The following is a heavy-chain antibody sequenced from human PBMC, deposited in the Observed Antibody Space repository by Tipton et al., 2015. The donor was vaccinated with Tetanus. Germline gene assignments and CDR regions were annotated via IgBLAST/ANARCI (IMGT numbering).Heavy chain of an antibody. Sequence: TLSLTRAVYGGSFSGNYWSWIRQPPGKGLEWIGEINHRGSIMYNPSLKSRVAISGDTSKNQFSLNLTSLTAADTAVYYCASLPKHWLAPRGAPWGQGTLVTVSS. D-gene: IGHD6-19*01. J-gene: IGHJ5*02. CDR2: INHRGSI. CDR3: ASLPKHWLAPRGAP. CDR1: GGSFSGNY. V-gene: IGHV4-34*01.